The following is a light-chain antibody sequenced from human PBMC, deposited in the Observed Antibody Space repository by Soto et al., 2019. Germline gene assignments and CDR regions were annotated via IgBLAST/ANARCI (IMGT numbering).Light chain of an antibody. Sequence: EVVLTQSPGTLSLSPGERATLSCRASQSVSSNYLAWYQQKPGRAPRLLIFGAFVRATGIPDRFSSSASGREFTLTISGLEAEYFAVYYCQQYDTAPLTFGGGTRVEI. J-gene: IGKJ4*01. CDR1: QSVSSNY. V-gene: IGKV3-20*01. CDR3: QQYDTAPLT. CDR2: GAF.